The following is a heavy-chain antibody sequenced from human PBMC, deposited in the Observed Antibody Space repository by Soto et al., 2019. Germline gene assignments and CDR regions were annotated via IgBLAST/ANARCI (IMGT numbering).Heavy chain of an antibody. CDR3: ARGSIAAAGRFPKSYGPYFDY. V-gene: IGHV3-33*01. CDR2: IWYDGSNK. J-gene: IGHJ4*02. CDR1: GFTFSSYG. D-gene: IGHD6-13*01. Sequence: GGSLRLSCAASGFTFSSYGMHWVRQAPGKGLEWVAVIWYDGSNKYYADSVKGRFTISRDNSKNTLYLQMNSLRAEDTAVYYCARGSIAAAGRFPKSYGPYFDYWGQGTLVTVSS.